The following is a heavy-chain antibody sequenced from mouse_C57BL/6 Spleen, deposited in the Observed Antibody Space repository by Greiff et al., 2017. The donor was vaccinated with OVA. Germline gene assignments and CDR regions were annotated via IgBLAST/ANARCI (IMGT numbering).Heavy chain of an antibody. CDR1: GYAFSSYW. CDR3: ARGGAYYSNYDAGIYAMDY. D-gene: IGHD2-5*01. Sequence: VQLQQSGAELVKPGASVKISCKASGYAFSSYWMNWVKQRPGKGLEWIGQIYPGDGDTNYNGKFKGKATLTADKSSSTAYMQLSSLTSEDSAVYFCARGGAYYSNYDAGIYAMDYWGQGTSVTVSS. V-gene: IGHV1-80*01. CDR2: IYPGDGDT. J-gene: IGHJ4*01.